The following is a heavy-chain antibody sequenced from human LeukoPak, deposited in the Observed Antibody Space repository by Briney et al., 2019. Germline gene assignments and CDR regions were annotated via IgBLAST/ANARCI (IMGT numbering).Heavy chain of an antibody. V-gene: IGHV4-59*01. CDR2: VYYSGST. CDR3: ARGGTIKNGMDV. J-gene: IGHJ6*02. D-gene: IGHD1-14*01. CDR1: GGSISTYY. Sequence: SETLSLTCTVSGGSISTYYWSWIRQPPWKGLEWIGYVYYSGSTNYNPSLESRVTISVDTSKNQFSLMLSSVTAADTAVYYCARGGTIKNGMDVWGQGTTVTVSS.